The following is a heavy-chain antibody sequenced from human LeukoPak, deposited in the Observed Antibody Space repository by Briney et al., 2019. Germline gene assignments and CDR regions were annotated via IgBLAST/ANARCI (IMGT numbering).Heavy chain of an antibody. D-gene: IGHD3-3*01. CDR2: IKQDGSEK. CDR1: GFTFSSYW. Sequence: GGSLRLSCAASGFTFSSYWKSWVRQAPGKGLEWVANIKQDGSEKYYVDSVKGRFTISRDNAKNSLYLQMNSLRAEDTAVYYCARDSSYYDFWSGDYYYYMDVWGKGTTVTVSS. CDR3: ARDSSYYDFWSGDYYYYMDV. J-gene: IGHJ6*03. V-gene: IGHV3-7*01.